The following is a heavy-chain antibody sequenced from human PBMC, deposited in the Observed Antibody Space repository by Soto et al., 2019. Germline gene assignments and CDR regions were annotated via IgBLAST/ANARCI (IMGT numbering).Heavy chain of an antibody. CDR1: GASRDNYH. CDR3: ARDRSAAGPSNWFDP. V-gene: IGHV4-4*07. J-gene: IGHJ5*02. Sequence: SETLSLNGSVSGASRDNYHWSWIRQSAGKGLEWIGRIAPSGSTNYNPSLKGRVTMSVDTSKTHFSLKMRSVTAADTAVYFCARDRSAAGPSNWFDPWGQGTLVTVSS. CDR2: IAPSGST. D-gene: IGHD6-13*01.